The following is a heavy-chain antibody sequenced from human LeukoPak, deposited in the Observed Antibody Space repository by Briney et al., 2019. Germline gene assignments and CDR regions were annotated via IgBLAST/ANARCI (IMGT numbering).Heavy chain of an antibody. D-gene: IGHD6-13*01. CDR1: GFTFSSYA. CDR2: ISGSGGRT. Sequence: GGSLRLSCAASGFTFSSYAMRWVRQAPGKGLEWVSGISGSGGRTYYADFVKGRFTISRDNSENTLYLQMNSLRAEDTAVYYCARDAVDSSSWFGGYYFDYWGQGTLVTVSS. CDR3: ARDAVDSSSWFGGYYFDY. J-gene: IGHJ4*02. V-gene: IGHV3-23*01.